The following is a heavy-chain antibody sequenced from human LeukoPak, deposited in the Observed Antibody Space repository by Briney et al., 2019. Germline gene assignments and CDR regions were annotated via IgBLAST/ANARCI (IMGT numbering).Heavy chain of an antibody. J-gene: IGHJ3*02. Sequence: GESLKISCKASGYSFTSYWIGWVRQMPGKGLEWMGIIYPGDSDTRYSPSFQGQVTISADKSISTAYLQWSSLKASDTAMYYCARQNTRRTIYYDRPRGNFDIWGQGTMVTVSS. V-gene: IGHV5-51*01. CDR2: IYPGDSDT. CDR3: ARQNTRRTIYYDRPRGNFDI. CDR1: GYSFTSYW. D-gene: IGHD3-22*01.